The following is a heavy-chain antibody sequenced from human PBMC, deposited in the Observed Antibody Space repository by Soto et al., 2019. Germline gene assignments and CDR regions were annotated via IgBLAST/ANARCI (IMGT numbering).Heavy chain of an antibody. CDR1: GSSISCYY. Sequence: SDTLYFTLTFSGSSISCYYWSRIRQPPGPGLVLIGYIYYSGSTNYNPSLKSRVTISVDTSKNQFSLKLSSVTAADTAVYYCSRQKYYYDSSGYYYPFFDYWGQGTLVT. V-gene: IGHV4-59*08. CDR2: IYYSGST. D-gene: IGHD3-22*01. CDR3: SRQKYYYDSSGYYYPFFDY. J-gene: IGHJ4*02.